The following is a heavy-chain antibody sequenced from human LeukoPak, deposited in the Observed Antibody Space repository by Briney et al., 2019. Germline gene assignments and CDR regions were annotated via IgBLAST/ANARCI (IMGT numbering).Heavy chain of an antibody. CDR1: GFTFSDYA. CDR2: ISDSGGRT. D-gene: IGHD3-22*01. J-gene: IGHJ4*02. CDR3: XXXXXVXXVIXVGFHKEAYYFDS. Sequence: GGSLRLSCEVTGFTFSDYAMSWVRQAPGKGLEWVAGISDSGGRTNYADSVKGRFTISRDNPKNTLYLQMNSLRVEDTAVYFXXXXXXVXXVIXVGFHKEAYYFDSWGQGALVTVSS. V-gene: IGHV3-23*01.